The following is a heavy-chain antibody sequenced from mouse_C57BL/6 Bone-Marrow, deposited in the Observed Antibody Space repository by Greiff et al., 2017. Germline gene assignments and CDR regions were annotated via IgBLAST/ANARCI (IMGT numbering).Heavy chain of an antibody. Sequence: VQRVESGAELVRPGTSVKVSCKASGYAFTNYLIEWVKQRPGQGLEWIGVINPGSGGTNYNEKFKGKATLTADKSSSTAYMQLSSLTSEDSAVYFCARVKGPMDYWGQGTSVTVSS. CDR3: ARVKGPMDY. CDR2: INPGSGGT. J-gene: IGHJ4*01. V-gene: IGHV1-54*01. D-gene: IGHD3-3*01. CDR1: GYAFTNYL.